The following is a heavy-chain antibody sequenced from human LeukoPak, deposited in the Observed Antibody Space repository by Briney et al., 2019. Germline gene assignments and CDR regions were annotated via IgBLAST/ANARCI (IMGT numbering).Heavy chain of an antibody. CDR3: ARGPMAAIPFFDY. Sequence: PGGSLRLSCAASRFTFSSYAMSWVRQAPGKGLEWVSAISGSGGSTYYADSVKGRFTISRDNAKNTLYLQMNSLRAEDTAVYYCARGPMAAIPFFDYWGQGTLVTVSS. J-gene: IGHJ4*02. V-gene: IGHV3-23*01. CDR1: RFTFSSYA. CDR2: ISGSGGST. D-gene: IGHD2-2*01.